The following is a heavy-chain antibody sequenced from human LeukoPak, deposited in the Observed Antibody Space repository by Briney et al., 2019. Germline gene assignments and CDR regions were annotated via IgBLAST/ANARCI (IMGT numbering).Heavy chain of an antibody. CDR3: ARDTHLGYCSSTGCFKIDAFDI. CDR1: GGTFSSYA. CDR2: FIPIFGTA. Sequence: ASVKVSCKASGGTFSSYAISWVRQAPGQGLEWMGGFIPIFGTANYAQKFQGRVTITADESTSTAYMELSSLRSEDTAVYYCARDTHLGYCSSTGCFKIDAFDIWGQGTMVTVSS. D-gene: IGHD2-2*01. J-gene: IGHJ3*02. V-gene: IGHV1-69*01.